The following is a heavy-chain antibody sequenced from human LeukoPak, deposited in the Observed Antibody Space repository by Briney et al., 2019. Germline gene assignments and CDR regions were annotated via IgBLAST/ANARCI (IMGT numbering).Heavy chain of an antibody. V-gene: IGHV3-21*01. Sequence: GGSLRLSCRASGFIFSSYALKWVRRAPRQGLEWVSSISSSSGDIYYTDSVKGRFTISRDNARKSLYLQMNSLRVEDTAVYYCVRDYGGSSGAFDLWGQGTMVTVSS. J-gene: IGHJ3*01. CDR3: VRDYGGSSGAFDL. CDR2: ISSSSGDI. D-gene: IGHD4-23*01. CDR1: GFIFSSYA.